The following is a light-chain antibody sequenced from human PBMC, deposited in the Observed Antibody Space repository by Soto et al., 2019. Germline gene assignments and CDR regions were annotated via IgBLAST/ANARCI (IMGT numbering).Light chain of an antibody. V-gene: IGLV1-44*01. CDR1: RSNIGSNT. CDR3: ATWDDSLTGVI. CDR2: RDS. Sequence: QSGLTQPPSASGAPGQRVTVSCSGSRSNIGSNTVHWYQHLPGAAPKLLIYRDSQRPSGVPDRFSGSKSGTSASLAISGLQSEDEGHYYCATWDDSLTGVIFGGGTKLTVL. J-gene: IGLJ2*01.